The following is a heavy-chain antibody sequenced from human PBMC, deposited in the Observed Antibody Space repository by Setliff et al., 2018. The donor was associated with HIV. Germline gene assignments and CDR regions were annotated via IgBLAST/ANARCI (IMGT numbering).Heavy chain of an antibody. Sequence: TSETLSLTCTVSGTSINSHYWSWIRQTPGKGLQWIGLIYYTGSPTYNPSLEGRITMSVDRSKNQFSLRLTSVTAADTAMYYCARVSRLHPFDPWGQGTLVTVSS. CDR1: GTSINSHY. CDR3: ARVSRLHPFDP. V-gene: IGHV4-59*11. CDR2: IYYTGSP. D-gene: IGHD2-15*01. J-gene: IGHJ5*02.